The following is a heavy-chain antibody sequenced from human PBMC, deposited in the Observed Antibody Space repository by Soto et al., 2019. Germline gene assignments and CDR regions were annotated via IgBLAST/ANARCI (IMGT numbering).Heavy chain of an antibody. CDR3: AKDEYSSSSFDY. Sequence: APGQGLEWMGIINPSGGSTSYAQKFQGRVTMTRDTSTSTVYMELSSLRSEDTAVYYCAKDEYSSSSFDYWRQGTLVTGSS. J-gene: IGHJ4*02. CDR2: INPSGGST. D-gene: IGHD6-6*01. V-gene: IGHV1-46*01.